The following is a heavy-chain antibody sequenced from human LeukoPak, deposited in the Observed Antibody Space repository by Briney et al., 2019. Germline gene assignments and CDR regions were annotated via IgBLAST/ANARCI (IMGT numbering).Heavy chain of an antibody. Sequence: SETLSLTCAVYGGSFSGYYWSWIRQPPGKGLEWIGEINHSGSTNYNPSLKSRVTISVDTSKNQCSLKLSSVTAADTAVYYCARGRYCSSTSCYGTDLYNWNYFGWFDPWGQGTLVTVSS. CDR1: GGSFSGYY. CDR3: ARGRYCSSTSCYGTDLYNWNYFGWFDP. V-gene: IGHV4-34*01. CDR2: INHSGST. D-gene: IGHD2-2*01. J-gene: IGHJ5*02.